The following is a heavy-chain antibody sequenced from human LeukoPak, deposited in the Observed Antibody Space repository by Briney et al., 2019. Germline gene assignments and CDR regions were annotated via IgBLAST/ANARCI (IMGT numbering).Heavy chain of an antibody. CDR2: IIPIFGTA. Sequence: GSSVKVSCKASGGTFSRYAISWVRQAPGQGLEWMGGIIPIFGTANYAQKFQGRVTITADESTSTAYMEVSSLRSEDTAVYYCARAYSGYDFSDYWGQGILVTVSS. V-gene: IGHV1-69*01. D-gene: IGHD5-12*01. CDR1: GGTFSRYA. CDR3: ARAYSGYDFSDY. J-gene: IGHJ4*02.